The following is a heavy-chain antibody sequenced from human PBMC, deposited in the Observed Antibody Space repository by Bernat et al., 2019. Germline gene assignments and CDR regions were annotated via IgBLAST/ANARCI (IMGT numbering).Heavy chain of an antibody. V-gene: IGHV3-74*01. D-gene: IGHD5-12*01. CDR1: GFTFSSYW. CDR2: IDSDGSRI. Sequence: EVQLVESGGGLVQPGGSLRLSCAASGFTFSSYWMYWVRQAPGKGLVWVSGIDSDGSRITYADSVRGRFTISRDNAKKTLYLQMNSVRAEGTAVYYCASYKGGATKDYWGQGTLVTVSS. J-gene: IGHJ4*02. CDR3: ASYKGGATKDY.